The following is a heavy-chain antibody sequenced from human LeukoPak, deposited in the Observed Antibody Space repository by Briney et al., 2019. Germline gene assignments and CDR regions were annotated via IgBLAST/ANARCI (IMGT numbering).Heavy chain of an antibody. CDR1: GFTFSRLS. Sequence: GGSLRLSCAASGFTFSRLSMNWVRQAPGKGLEWVSYISGSSTTIYYADSVKGRFTISRDNGKNSMFLQMNSLRAEDTAVYYCARDMSPQVVPYAIVADSWGQGTLVAVST. CDR3: ARDMSPQVVPYAIVADS. CDR2: ISGSSTTI. D-gene: IGHD2-2*01. J-gene: IGHJ4*02. V-gene: IGHV3-48*01.